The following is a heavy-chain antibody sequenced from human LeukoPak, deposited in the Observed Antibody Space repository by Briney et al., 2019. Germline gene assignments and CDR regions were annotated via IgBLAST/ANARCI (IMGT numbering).Heavy chain of an antibody. CDR2: FYPGDSDT. Sequence: GESLKISSKASGYSFSYYWIAWVRQMPEQGLEWMGIFYPGDSDTRYSPSFQGQVTISVDKSISTAYLQWSSLKASDTAMYYCARQDGDSTYFFDYWGQGTLVTVSS. D-gene: IGHD2-21*02. J-gene: IGHJ4*02. V-gene: IGHV5-51*01. CDR1: GYSFSYYW. CDR3: ARQDGDSTYFFDY.